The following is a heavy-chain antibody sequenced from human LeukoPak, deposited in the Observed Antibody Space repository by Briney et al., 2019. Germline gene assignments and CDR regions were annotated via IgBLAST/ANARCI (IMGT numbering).Heavy chain of an antibody. V-gene: IGHV1-18*01. J-gene: IGHJ4*02. D-gene: IGHD3-9*01. CDR2: ISGYNGNT. CDR1: GDTFTTYG. CDR3: AVIRYFDWLAINDY. Sequence: ASVKVSCKASGDTFTTYGITWVRQAPGQGLEWMGWISGYNGNTEYTQKFQGRATIIADKSTSTAYMELSSLRSEDTAVYYCAVIRYFDWLAINDYWGQGTLVTVSS.